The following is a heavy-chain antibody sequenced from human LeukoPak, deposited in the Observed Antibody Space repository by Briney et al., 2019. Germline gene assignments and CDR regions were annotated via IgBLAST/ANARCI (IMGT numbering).Heavy chain of an antibody. Sequence: AVSVQVSCKASGYTFTGYYMHWVRQAPGQGLEWLGWINSNSGGTNYAQKFQGWVTMTRDTSISTAYMELSRLRSDDTAVYYCAINYDILTGPSRLFDYWGQGTLVTVSS. D-gene: IGHD3-9*01. J-gene: IGHJ4*02. CDR3: AINYDILTGPSRLFDY. V-gene: IGHV1-2*04. CDR2: INSNSGGT. CDR1: GYTFTGYY.